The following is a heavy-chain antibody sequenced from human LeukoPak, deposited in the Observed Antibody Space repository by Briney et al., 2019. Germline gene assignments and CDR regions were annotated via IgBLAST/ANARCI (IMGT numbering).Heavy chain of an antibody. J-gene: IGHJ6*02. CDR1: GFTFCSYG. Sequence: PGGSLRLSCAASGFTFCSYGMHWVRQAPGKGLEWVAVLWYDGSNKYYADSVKGRFTISRDNSKNTLYLQMNSLRAEDTAVYYCARVPITIYWGMDVWGQGTTVTVSS. V-gene: IGHV3-33*01. CDR3: ARVPITIYWGMDV. CDR2: LWYDGSNK. D-gene: IGHD3-9*01.